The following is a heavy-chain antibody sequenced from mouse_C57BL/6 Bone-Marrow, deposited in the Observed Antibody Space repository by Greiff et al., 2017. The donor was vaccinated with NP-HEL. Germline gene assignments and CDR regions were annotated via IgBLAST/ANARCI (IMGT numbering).Heavy chain of an antibody. CDR2: IRNKANGYTT. V-gene: IGHV7-3*01. D-gene: IGHD2-4*01. CDR3: ARAIYDDYADDPFYAMDY. CDR1: GFTFTDYY. J-gene: IGHJ4*01. Sequence: EVKLVESGGGLVQPGGSLSLSCAASGFTFTDYYMSWVRQPPGKALEWLVFIRNKANGYTTEYSASVKGRFTISRDNSQSILYLQMNALRAEDSDTYYCARAIYDDYADDPFYAMDYRGQGTSVTVSS.